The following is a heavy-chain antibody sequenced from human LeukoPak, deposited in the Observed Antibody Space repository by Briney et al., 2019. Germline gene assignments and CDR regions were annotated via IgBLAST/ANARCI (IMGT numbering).Heavy chain of an antibody. J-gene: IGHJ4*02. CDR2: INPNSGGT. CDR1: GYTFTSYG. V-gene: IGHV1-2*02. Sequence: ASVKVSCKASGYTFTSYGITWLRQAPGQGLEWMGWINPNSGGTNYAQKFQGRVTMTRDTSISTAYMELSRLRSDDTAVYYCARAYSGYVAHFDYWGQGTLVTVSS. D-gene: IGHD5-12*01. CDR3: ARAYSGYVAHFDY.